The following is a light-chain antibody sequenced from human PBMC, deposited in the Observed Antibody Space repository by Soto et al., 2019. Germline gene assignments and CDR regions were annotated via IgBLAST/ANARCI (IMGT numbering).Light chain of an antibody. CDR2: DAS. CDR3: QQRKNWPLT. CDR1: QSVSTY. Sequence: EIVLTQSPATLSLSPGERATLSCRASQSVSTYLAWYQQKPGQAPRLIISDASNRATGIPARFSGSGSGTDFSLTISSLEPEDFAVYFCQQRKNWPLTFGGGTKVEIK. V-gene: IGKV3-11*01. J-gene: IGKJ4*01.